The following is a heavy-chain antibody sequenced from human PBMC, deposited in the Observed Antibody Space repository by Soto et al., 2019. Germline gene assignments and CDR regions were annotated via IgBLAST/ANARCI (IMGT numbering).Heavy chain of an antibody. CDR3: AREGYDYVCGSYRPY. V-gene: IGHV3-11*06. CDR1: GFTFSDYY. Sequence: PGGSLRLSCAASGFTFSDYYMSWIRQAPGKGLEWVSYISSSSSYTNYADSVKGRFTISRDNAKNSLYLQMNSLRAEDTAVYYCAREGYDYVCGSYRPYWGQGALVTVSS. J-gene: IGHJ4*02. CDR2: ISSSSSYT. D-gene: IGHD3-16*02.